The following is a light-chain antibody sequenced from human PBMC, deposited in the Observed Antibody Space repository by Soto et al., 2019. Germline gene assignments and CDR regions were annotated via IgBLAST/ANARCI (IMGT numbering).Light chain of an antibody. CDR3: QQDFSAPFT. CDR1: QSVLYSSINKNY. V-gene: IGKV4-1*01. CDR2: WAS. Sequence: DIVMTQSPDSLAVSLGERATINCKSSQSVLYSSINKNYLAWYQQKPGQPPRLIIYWASGRESGVPDRFSGNGSGKDFTLTISSLQAEDVAVYYCQQDFSAPFTFGPGTKVDIK. J-gene: IGKJ3*01.